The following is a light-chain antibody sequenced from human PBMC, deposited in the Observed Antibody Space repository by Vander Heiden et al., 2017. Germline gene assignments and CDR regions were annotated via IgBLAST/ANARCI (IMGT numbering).Light chain of an antibody. CDR1: AVPKQY. CDR3: QSADSSGTYHVV. Sequence: SYELKQPPSGSGAPGKTARDTCSGDAVPKQYAYWYQQKPGSAPVLVIYKDSERPSGIPERFSGSSSGTTVTLTISGVQAEDEADYYCQSADSSGTYHVVFGGGTKLTVL. J-gene: IGLJ2*01. CDR2: KDS. V-gene: IGLV3-25*03.